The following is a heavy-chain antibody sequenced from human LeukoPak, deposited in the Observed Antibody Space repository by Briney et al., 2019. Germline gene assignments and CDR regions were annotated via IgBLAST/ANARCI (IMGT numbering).Heavy chain of an antibody. D-gene: IGHD1-26*01. CDR2: INHSGST. Sequence: PSETLSLTCTVSGGSISSGSYYWSWIRQPPGKGLEWIGEINHSGSTNYNPSLKSRVTISVDTSKNQFSLKLSSVTAADTAVYYCATNPRERHNWFDPWGQGTLVTVSS. V-gene: IGHV4-39*07. CDR3: ATNPRERHNWFDP. CDR1: GGSISSGSYY. J-gene: IGHJ5*02.